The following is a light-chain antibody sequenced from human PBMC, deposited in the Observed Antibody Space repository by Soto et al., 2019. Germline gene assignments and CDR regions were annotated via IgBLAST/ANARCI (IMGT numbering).Light chain of an antibody. J-gene: IGKJ1*01. CDR1: QTLRSNF. Sequence: EIVLTQSPDTLSLSPGERATLSCRASQTLRSNFLAWYQQRPGQAPSLLIYDASSRASGIPDRFSGSGSVTDFTLTISRLEPEDFAVYYCQPYNGSPRTFGQGTKVEVK. CDR2: DAS. CDR3: QPYNGSPRT. V-gene: IGKV3-20*01.